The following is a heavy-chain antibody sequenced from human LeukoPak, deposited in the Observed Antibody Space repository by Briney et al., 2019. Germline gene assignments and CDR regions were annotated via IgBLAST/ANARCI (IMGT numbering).Heavy chain of an antibody. J-gene: IGHJ4*02. CDR1: GFTFSNYG. CDR3: ASPGITMIVSFDY. V-gene: IGHV3-30*02. CDR2: IRSDGSNK. D-gene: IGHD3-22*01. Sequence: GGSLRLSCAASGFTFSNYGIHWVRQAPGKGLDWVTFIRSDGSNKYYADSVKGRFTISRDNSKNTLYLQMNSLRAEDTAVYYCASPGITMIVSFDYWGQGTLVTVSS.